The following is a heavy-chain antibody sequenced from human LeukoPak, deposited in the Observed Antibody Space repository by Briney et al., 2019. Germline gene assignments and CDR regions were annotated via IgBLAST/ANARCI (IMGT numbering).Heavy chain of an antibody. J-gene: IGHJ4*02. Sequence: GGSLRLSCAASGFAFSSYAIHWVRQAPGKGLEWVSFISYDGRIKYYADSVKGRLTISRDNSKNTVSLQMNSLRAEDTAIYYCARDLSEKYSIDYWGQGTLVTVSS. CDR3: ARDLSEKYSIDY. CDR1: GFAFSSYA. CDR2: ISYDGRIK. V-gene: IGHV3-30-3*01. D-gene: IGHD2/OR15-2a*01.